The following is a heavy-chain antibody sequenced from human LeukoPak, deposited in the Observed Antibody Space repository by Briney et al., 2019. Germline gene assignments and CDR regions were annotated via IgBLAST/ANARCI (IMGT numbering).Heavy chain of an antibody. Sequence: GGSLRLSCAASGFTFSGYWLHWVRQPPGKGAVWVSRITGDGSSTTYADSVKGRFTISRDNAKNTLYLQMISLRAEDTAVYYCARDTGWYFDLWGRGTLVTVSS. V-gene: IGHV3-74*01. CDR1: GFTFSGYW. D-gene: IGHD4-17*01. CDR2: ITGDGSST. J-gene: IGHJ2*01. CDR3: ARDTGWYFDL.